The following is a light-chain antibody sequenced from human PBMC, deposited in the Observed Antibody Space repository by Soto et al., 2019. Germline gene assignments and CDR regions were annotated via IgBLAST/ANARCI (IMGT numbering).Light chain of an antibody. CDR3: QHYDRAPMWT. CDR1: QSVGDTY. J-gene: IGKJ1*01. CDR2: STS. V-gene: IGKV3-20*01. Sequence: EIVLTQSPGNLSLSPGERATLSCRASQSVGDTYLAWYQQKPGQAPRLLMYSTSIRATGIPDRFSGSGSGTDFTLTISRLDPEDFAVYYCQHYDRAPMWTFGQGTKVEIK.